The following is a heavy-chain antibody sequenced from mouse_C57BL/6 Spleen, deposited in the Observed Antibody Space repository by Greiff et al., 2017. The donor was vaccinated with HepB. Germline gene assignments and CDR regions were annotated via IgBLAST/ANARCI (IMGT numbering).Heavy chain of an antibody. CDR1: GYAFSSSW. CDR3: ARGELGYLDY. J-gene: IGHJ2*01. V-gene: IGHV1-82*01. Sequence: VQLQQSGPELVKPGASVKISCKASGYAFSSSWMNWVKQRPGKGLEWIGRIYPGDGDTNYNGKFKGKATLTADKSSSTAYMQLSSLTSEDSAVYFCARGELGYLDYWGQSTTLTVSS. CDR2: IYPGDGDT. D-gene: IGHD4-1*01.